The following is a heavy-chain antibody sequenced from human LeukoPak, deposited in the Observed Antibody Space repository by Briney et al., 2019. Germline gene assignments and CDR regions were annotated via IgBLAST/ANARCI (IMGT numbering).Heavy chain of an antibody. V-gene: IGHV3-74*01. CDR1: GFTFSSYW. Sequence: GGSLRLSCAASGFTFSSYWMHWVRHPPGQGMVRVSRINSDGSSTSSADSVKGRFTISRDNAKHTLYLQMNSLRVEDTAVYYCARSNYIDAFDIWGQGTMVTVSS. J-gene: IGHJ3*02. D-gene: IGHD4-11*01. CDR3: ARSNYIDAFDI. CDR2: INSDGSST.